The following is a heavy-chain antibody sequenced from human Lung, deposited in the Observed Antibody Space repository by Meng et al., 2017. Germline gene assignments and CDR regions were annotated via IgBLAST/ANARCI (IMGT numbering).Heavy chain of an antibody. CDR3: TIYTSGHI. V-gene: IGHV3-73*02. CDR2: IETNPNNYAT. D-gene: IGHD6-19*01. Sequence: ELRRVQSVGGFVQPGWSMRYSCSVSGVTFSGSDRHWVRQASGKGLEWVGRIETNPNNYATSYAASVRGRFTISRDDSKNTAYLEMNSLKTEDTALYYCTIYTSGHIWGQGTMVTVSS. J-gene: IGHJ3*02. CDR1: GVTFSGSD.